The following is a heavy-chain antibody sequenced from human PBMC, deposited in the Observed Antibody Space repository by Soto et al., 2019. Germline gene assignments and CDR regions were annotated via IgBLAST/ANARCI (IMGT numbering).Heavy chain of an antibody. CDR2: FHNSGST. CDR1: GDSVSSGSYY. V-gene: IGHV4-61*01. D-gene: IGHD1-26*01. J-gene: IGHJ4*02. Sequence: PSETLSLTCSVSGDSVSSGSYYWSWIRQSPGQGLEWIGYFHNSGSTHCNPSFKSRVTISVDTSKNQFSLKLSSVTAADTAVYYCARRYGSAIDYWGQGTLVTVSS. CDR3: ARRYGSAIDY.